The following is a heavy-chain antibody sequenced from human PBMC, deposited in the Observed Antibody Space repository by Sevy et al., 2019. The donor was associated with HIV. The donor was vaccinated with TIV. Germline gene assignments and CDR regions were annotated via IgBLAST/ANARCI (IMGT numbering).Heavy chain of an antibody. CDR1: GDSISSNY. CDR2: IYYSGST. J-gene: IGHJ4*02. CDR3: ATTSGGAAYYFDY. Sequence: SETLSLTCTVSGDSISSNYWSWIRQPPGKGLEWIGHIYYSGSTNYKPSLQSRVTISVGTSKNQFSLKLTSVTAADTAVYYCATTSGGAAYYFDYWGQGTLVTVSS. V-gene: IGHV4-59*01. D-gene: IGHD3-16*01.